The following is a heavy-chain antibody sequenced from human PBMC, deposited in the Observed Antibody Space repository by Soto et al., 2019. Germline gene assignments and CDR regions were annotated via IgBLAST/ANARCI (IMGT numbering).Heavy chain of an antibody. V-gene: IGHV2-5*02. J-gene: IGHJ4*02. Sequence: QITLKESGPPLVKPTQTLTLTCTFSGFSLSTSGVGVGWIRQPPGKALEWLALIYWDDDKRYSPSLKSRLTIPKDTSKNHVVLTMTNMDPVDTATYYCAHRPVATTVFDYWGQGTLVTVSS. CDR1: GFSLSTSGVG. D-gene: IGHD5-12*01. CDR2: IYWDDDK. CDR3: AHRPVATTVFDY.